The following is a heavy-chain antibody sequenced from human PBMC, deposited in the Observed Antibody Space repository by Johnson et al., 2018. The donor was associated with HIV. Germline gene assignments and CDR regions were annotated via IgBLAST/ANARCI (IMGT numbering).Heavy chain of an antibody. D-gene: IGHD6-13*01. J-gene: IGHJ3*02. CDR2: MSYDGSNK. CDR1: GFTFSSYA. Sequence: QVQLVESGGGLVKPGGSLRLSCAASGFTFSSYAMHWVRQAPGKGLEWVAVMSYDGSNKYYADSVKGRFTISRDNAKNSLYLQMNSLRPEDTAVYYCAKDWGIAAAGTDAFDIWGQGTMVTVSS. CDR3: AKDWGIAAAGTDAFDI. V-gene: IGHV3-30*04.